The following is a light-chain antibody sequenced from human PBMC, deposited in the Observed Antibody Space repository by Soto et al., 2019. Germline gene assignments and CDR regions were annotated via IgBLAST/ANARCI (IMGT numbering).Light chain of an antibody. CDR1: SSDVGTYDY. CDR2: GVT. CDR3: SSFTSRFTFV. V-gene: IGLV2-8*01. Sequence: QSVLTQPPSASGSPGQSVTFSCTGTSSDVGTYDYVSWYQQYPGKAPKLLIYGVTRRPSGVSDRFSGSKSGNTASLTISGLQAEDEADYYCSSFTSRFTFVFGTGTKVTVL. J-gene: IGLJ1*01.